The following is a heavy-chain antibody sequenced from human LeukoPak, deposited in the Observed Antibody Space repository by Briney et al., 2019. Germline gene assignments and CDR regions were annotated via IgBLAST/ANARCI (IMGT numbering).Heavy chain of an antibody. CDR2: INSDGSST. CDR1: GFTFSSYA. J-gene: IGHJ4*02. Sequence: GGSLRLSCAASGFTFSSYAMSWVRQAPGKGLVWVSRINSDGSSTSYADSVKGRFTISRDNAKNTLYLQMNSLRAEDTAVYYCARDLQTYPFDYWGQGTLVTVSS. V-gene: IGHV3-74*01. CDR3: ARDLQTYPFDY. D-gene: IGHD5-24*01.